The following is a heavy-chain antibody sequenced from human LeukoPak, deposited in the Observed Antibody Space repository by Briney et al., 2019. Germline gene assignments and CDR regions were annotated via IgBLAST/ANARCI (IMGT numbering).Heavy chain of an antibody. CDR2: ISGSGGST. CDR3: AKFLPTHIVVANYYFDY. V-gene: IGHV3-23*01. CDR1: GSTFSSYA. J-gene: IGHJ4*02. Sequence: GGSLRLSCAASGSTFSSYAMSWVRQAPGKGLEWVSAISGSGGSTYYADSVKGRFTISRDNSKNTLYLQMNSLRAEDTAVYYCAKFLPTHIVVANYYFDYWGQGTLVTVSS. D-gene: IGHD2-21*01.